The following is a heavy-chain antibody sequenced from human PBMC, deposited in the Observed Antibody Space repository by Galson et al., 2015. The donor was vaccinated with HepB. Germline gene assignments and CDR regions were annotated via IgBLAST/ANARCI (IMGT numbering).Heavy chain of an antibody. J-gene: IGHJ3*02. CDR2: ISAYNGNT. CDR1: GYTFTSYG. V-gene: IGHV1-18*04. CDR3: ARNGVVVPAAIAYDEAFDI. D-gene: IGHD2-2*01. Sequence: SVKVSCKASGYTFTSYGISWVRQAPGQGLEWMGWISAYNGNTNYAQKLQGRVTMTTDTSTSTAYMELRSLRSDDTAVYYCARNGVVVPAAIAYDEAFDIWGQGTMVTVSS.